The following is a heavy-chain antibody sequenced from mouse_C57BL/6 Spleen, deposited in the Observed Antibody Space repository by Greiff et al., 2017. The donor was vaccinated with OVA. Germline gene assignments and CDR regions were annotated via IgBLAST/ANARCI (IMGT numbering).Heavy chain of an antibody. J-gene: IGHJ4*01. Sequence: QVQLKQSGPELVKPGASVKISCKASGYAFSSSWMNWVKQRPGKGLEWIGRIYPGDGDTNYNGKFKGKATLTADKSSSTAYMQLSSLTSEDSAVYVCAKEYYYAMDYWGQGTSVTVSS. V-gene: IGHV1-82*01. CDR3: AKEYYYAMDY. D-gene: IGHD5-1*01. CDR2: IYPGDGDT. CDR1: GYAFSSSW.